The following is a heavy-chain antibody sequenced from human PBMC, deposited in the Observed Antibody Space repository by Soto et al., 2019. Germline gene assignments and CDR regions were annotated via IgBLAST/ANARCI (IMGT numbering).Heavy chain of an antibody. CDR2: ISGSGGST. V-gene: IGHV3-23*01. Sequence: GGSLRLSCAASGFTFSDYYMSWIRQAPGKGLEWVSAISGSGGSTYYADSVKGRFTISRDNSKNTLYLQMNSLRAEDTAVYYCAKNMIVVVITGDDAFDIWGQGTMVTVSS. CDR1: GFTFSDYY. D-gene: IGHD3-22*01. CDR3: AKNMIVVVITGDDAFDI. J-gene: IGHJ3*02.